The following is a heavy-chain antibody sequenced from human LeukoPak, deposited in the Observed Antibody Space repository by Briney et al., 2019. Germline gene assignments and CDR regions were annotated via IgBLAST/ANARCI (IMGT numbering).Heavy chain of an antibody. V-gene: IGHV3-7*03. CDR3: ARDHDYAFDY. CDR2: IRSDGVEK. J-gene: IGHJ4*02. D-gene: IGHD4-17*01. CDR1: GFSLSMYW. Sequence: PGGSLRLSCTAAGFSLSMYWMSWVRQAPGKGLEWVANIRSDGVEKYYVDSVRGRFTISTDTAKNTLYLQMNSLRADDTAVYYCARDHDYAFDYWGQGTLVTVSS.